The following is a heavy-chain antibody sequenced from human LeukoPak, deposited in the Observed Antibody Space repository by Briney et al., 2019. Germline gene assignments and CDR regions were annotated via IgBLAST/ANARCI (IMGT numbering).Heavy chain of an antibody. D-gene: IGHD6-6*01. CDR3: AREGSSSYYYYYYMDV. Sequence: SETLSLTCTVSGGSISSSSSYWGWIRQPPGKGLEWIAIIYYSGHTNYNPSLESRVTISVDTSKNQFSLKLSSVTAADTAVYYCAREGSSSYYYYYYMDVWGKGTTVTVSS. CDR2: IYYSGHT. J-gene: IGHJ6*03. V-gene: IGHV4-39*07. CDR1: GGSISSSSSY.